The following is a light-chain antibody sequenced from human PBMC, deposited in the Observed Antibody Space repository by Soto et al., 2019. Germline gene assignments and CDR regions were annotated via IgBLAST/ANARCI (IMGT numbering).Light chain of an antibody. Sequence: EIVLTQSPGTLSLSPGERATLSCRASQSVSSSYLAWYQQKPGQAPRLIIYGASSRATGIPARFSGSGSGTDFTLTISRLEPEDFAVYYCQQYGGSPPSTFGQGTKLEIK. CDR2: GAS. J-gene: IGKJ2*01. CDR1: QSVSSSY. V-gene: IGKV3-20*01. CDR3: QQYGGSPPST.